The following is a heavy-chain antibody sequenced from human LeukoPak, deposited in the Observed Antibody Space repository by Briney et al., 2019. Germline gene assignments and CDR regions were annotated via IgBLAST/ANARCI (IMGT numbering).Heavy chain of an antibody. J-gene: IGHJ4*02. V-gene: IGHV1-2*06. Sequence: ASVKVSCKASGYTFTGYYMHWVRQAPGQGLEWMGRISPNSGGTNYAQKFQGRVTMTRDTSISTAYMELSRLRSDDTAVYYCAREFYDSSGYYYSHLDYWGQGTLVTVSS. CDR3: AREFYDSSGYYYSHLDY. D-gene: IGHD3-22*01. CDR1: GYTFTGYY. CDR2: ISPNSGGT.